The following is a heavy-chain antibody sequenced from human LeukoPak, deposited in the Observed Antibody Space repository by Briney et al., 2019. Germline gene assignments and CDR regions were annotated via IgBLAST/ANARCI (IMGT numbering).Heavy chain of an antibody. CDR2: ISSSSSYI. CDR3: ARVAGTKPRNWFDP. D-gene: IGHD1-7*01. Sequence: GGSLRLSCAASGFTFSSYSMNWVRQAPGKGLEWVSSISSSSSYIYYADSVKGRFTISRDNAKNSLYLQMNSLRAEDTAVYYCARVAGTKPRNWFDPWGQGTLVTVSS. V-gene: IGHV3-21*01. J-gene: IGHJ5*02. CDR1: GFTFSSYS.